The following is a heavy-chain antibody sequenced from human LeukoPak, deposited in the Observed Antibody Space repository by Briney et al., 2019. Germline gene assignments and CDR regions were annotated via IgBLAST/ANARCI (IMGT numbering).Heavy chain of an antibody. Sequence: GGSLRLSCAASGFSLSNTYMSWVRQAPGKGLEWVSVIYSGGSTYYADSVKGRFTISRDNSKNTLYLQMNSLRAEDTAVYYCASQIWEYSSSLDAFDIWGQGTMVTVSS. CDR2: IYSGGST. CDR3: ASQIWEYSSSLDAFDI. CDR1: GFSLSNTY. D-gene: IGHD6-6*01. J-gene: IGHJ3*02. V-gene: IGHV3-53*01.